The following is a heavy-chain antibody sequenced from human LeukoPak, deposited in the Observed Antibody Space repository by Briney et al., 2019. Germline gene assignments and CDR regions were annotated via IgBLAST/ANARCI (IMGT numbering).Heavy chain of an antibody. J-gene: IGHJ4*02. CDR3: AKSIGRYGSGSYSDH. CDR2: IRYDGSNK. CDR1: GFTFSSYG. V-gene: IGHV3-30*02. Sequence: GGSLRLSCAASGFTFSSYGMHWVRQAPGKGLEWVAFIRYDGSNKYYADSVKGRFTISRDNSKNTLYLQMNSLRAGDTAVYYCAKSIGRYGSGSYSDHWGQGTLVTVSS. D-gene: IGHD3-10*01.